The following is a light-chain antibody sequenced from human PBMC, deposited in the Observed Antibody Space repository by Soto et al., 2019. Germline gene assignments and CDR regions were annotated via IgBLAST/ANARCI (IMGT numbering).Light chain of an antibody. CDR3: YSTDSSNSRGV. CDR1: ALPKKN. CDR2: GDN. J-gene: IGLJ2*01. Sequence: SSELTQPPSVSVSPGQTARITCSGDALPKKNAYCYQQRSRQAPVLVIYGDNKRPSGIPERFSVSSSGTVATLTISGAQVEDEAYYFCYSTDSSNSRGVFGGGTKVTVL. V-gene: IGLV3-10*01.